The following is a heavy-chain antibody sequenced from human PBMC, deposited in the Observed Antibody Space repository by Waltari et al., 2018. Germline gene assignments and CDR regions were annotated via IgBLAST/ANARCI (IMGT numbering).Heavy chain of an antibody. V-gene: IGHV4-34*01. Sequence: QVQLQQWGAGLLRPSETLSLTCAVYGGSFSGYYWSWIRQPPGKELEWIGEINQSGSTNYNPSLKSRVTISVDTSKNQFSLKLSSVTAADTAVYYCARGLRNSVVVVPAARRWFDPWGQGTLVTVSS. J-gene: IGHJ5*02. D-gene: IGHD2-2*01. CDR3: ARGLRNSVVVVPAARRWFDP. CDR1: GGSFSGYY. CDR2: INQSGST.